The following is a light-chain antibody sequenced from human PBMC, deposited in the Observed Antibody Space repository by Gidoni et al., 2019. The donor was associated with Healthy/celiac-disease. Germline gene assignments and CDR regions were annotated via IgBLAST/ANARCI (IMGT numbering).Light chain of an antibody. J-gene: IGKJ4*01. CDR2: GAS. CDR3: QQYGSSPRT. Sequence: EIVFTQSPGTLSLSPGERATLSCRASQSVSSSYLAWYQQKPGQAPRLLIYGASSRATGIPDRFSGSGSGTDFTLTISRLEPEDFAVYYCQQYGSSPRTFGGXTKVEIK. CDR1: QSVSSSY. V-gene: IGKV3-20*01.